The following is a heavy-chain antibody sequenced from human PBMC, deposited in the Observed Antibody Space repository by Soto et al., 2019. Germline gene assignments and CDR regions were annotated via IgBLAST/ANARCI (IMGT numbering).Heavy chain of an antibody. J-gene: IGHJ6*02. D-gene: IGHD3-3*01. CDR1: GFTFSDYY. CDR3: ARGALDIFGDHYYYYGMDV. V-gene: IGHV3-11*01. CDR2: ISSSGSTI. Sequence: GGSLRLSCAASGFTFSDYYMSWIRQAPGKGLEWVSYISSSGSTIYYADSVKGRFTISRDNAKNSLYLQMNSLRAEDTAVYYCARGALDIFGDHYYYYGMDVWGQGTTVTVSS.